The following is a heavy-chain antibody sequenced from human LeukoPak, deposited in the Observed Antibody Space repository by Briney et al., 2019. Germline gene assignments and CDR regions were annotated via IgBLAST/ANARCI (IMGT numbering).Heavy chain of an antibody. V-gene: IGHV4-39*01. CDR2: FYYSGST. CDR1: GGSISSSNYY. Sequence: PSETLSLTCAVSGGSISSSNYYWGWIRQPPGKGLEWIGSFYYSGSTYYNPSLKSRVTISVDTSKNQFSLKLSSVTAADTAVYYCARRTGGYSYNYWGQGTLVTVSS. D-gene: IGHD5-18*01. CDR3: ARRTGGYSYNY. J-gene: IGHJ4*02.